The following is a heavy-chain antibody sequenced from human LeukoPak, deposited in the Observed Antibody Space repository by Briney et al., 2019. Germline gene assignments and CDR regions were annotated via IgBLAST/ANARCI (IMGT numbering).Heavy chain of an antibody. CDR3: ANQGDSGSYYNVAFGAFDI. V-gene: IGHV3-23*01. CDR2: ISGNGGST. Sequence: GGSLRLSCAASGFTFDDYAMHWVRQAPGKGLEWVSSISGNGGSTYYADSVKGRFTTSRDKSKNTLYLQMNSLRAEDTAVYYCANQGDSGSYYNVAFGAFDIWGQGTMVTVSS. D-gene: IGHD3-10*01. CDR1: GFTFDDYA. J-gene: IGHJ3*02.